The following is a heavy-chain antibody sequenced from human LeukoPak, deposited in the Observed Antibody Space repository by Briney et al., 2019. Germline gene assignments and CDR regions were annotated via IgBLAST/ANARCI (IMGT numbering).Heavy chain of an antibody. V-gene: IGHV4-4*07. CDR1: GGSISSYY. D-gene: IGHD6-13*01. CDR2: IYTSGST. J-gene: IGHJ6*03. Sequence: SQTLSLTCTVSGGSISSYYWSWIRQPAGKGLEWIGRIYTSGSTNYNPSPKSRVTMSVDTSKNQFSLKLSSVTAADTAVYYCARAGVAAAVTNYYYYMDVWGKGTTVTVSS. CDR3: ARAGVAAAVTNYYYYMDV.